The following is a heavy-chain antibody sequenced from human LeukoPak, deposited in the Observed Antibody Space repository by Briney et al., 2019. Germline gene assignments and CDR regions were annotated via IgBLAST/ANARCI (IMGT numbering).Heavy chain of an antibody. Sequence: GGSLRLSCAASGFTVSSNYMSWVRQAPGKGLEWVAAISGSGGSTYYADSVKGRFTMSRDNFKNTLYLQMNSLRAEDTAVYYCAKEVIVGVSFDCWGQGTLVTVSS. D-gene: IGHD1-26*01. CDR1: GFTVSSNY. CDR3: AKEVIVGVSFDC. V-gene: IGHV3-23*01. J-gene: IGHJ4*02. CDR2: ISGSGGST.